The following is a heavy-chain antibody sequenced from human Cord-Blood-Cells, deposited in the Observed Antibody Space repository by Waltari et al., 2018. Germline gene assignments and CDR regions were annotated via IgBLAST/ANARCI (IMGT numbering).Heavy chain of an antibody. CDR3: SAGSSGWYDY. CDR2: IYSGGSR. J-gene: IGHJ4*02. Sequence: EVQLVESGGGLIQPGGSLRLSCAASGFTVSSNYMSWVRQAPGKGLECVSGIYSGGSRYDAEAVKGRFNVSRDKAKNTLYLQMNSLGVGDTAVYYCSAGSSGWYDYWGQGTLVTVSS. D-gene: IGHD6-19*01. V-gene: IGHV3-53*01. CDR1: GFTVSSNY.